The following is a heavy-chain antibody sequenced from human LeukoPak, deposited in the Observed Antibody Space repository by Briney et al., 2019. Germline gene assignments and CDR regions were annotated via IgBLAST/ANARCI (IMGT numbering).Heavy chain of an antibody. CDR1: GGSISSGGYY. D-gene: IGHD2-2*01. V-gene: IGHV4-31*03. J-gene: IGHJ6*02. CDR2: IYYSGST. Sequence: SETLSLTCTVSGGSISSGGYYWRWLRQHPGRGLEWIGYIYYSGSTYYNPSLKSRVTISVDTSKNQFSLKLSSVTAADTAVYYCARRAGCSSTSCFPMDVWGQGTTVTVSS. CDR3: ARRAGCSSTSCFPMDV.